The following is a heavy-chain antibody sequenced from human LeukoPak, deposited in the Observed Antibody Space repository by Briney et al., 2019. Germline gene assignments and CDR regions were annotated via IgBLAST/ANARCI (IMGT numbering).Heavy chain of an antibody. CDR1: GFTLSNYS. V-gene: IGHV3-48*01. CDR3: ARDCSSTSCYRY. J-gene: IGHJ4*02. Sequence: PGGSLRLSCAASGFTLSNYSMTWVRQAPGKGLEWVSYISSGVDTIYYADSVKGRFTFSRDNAKNSLYLQMNSLRAEDTAVYYCARDCSSTSCYRYWGQGTLVTVSS. CDR2: ISSGVDTI. D-gene: IGHD2-2*01.